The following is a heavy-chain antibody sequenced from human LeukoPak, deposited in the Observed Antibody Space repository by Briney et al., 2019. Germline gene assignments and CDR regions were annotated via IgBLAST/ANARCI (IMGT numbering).Heavy chain of an antibody. CDR3: VRDFRSADY. Sequence: GGSLRLSCAASGFTFSNYCMHWVRHIPGKGLVWVSRICPDGTVTNYADSVKGRFTISRDNAKNMVFLQMNSLRADDTAVYYCVRDFRSADYWGQGILVTVSS. V-gene: IGHV3-74*01. CDR1: GFTFSNYC. CDR2: ICPDGTVT. J-gene: IGHJ4*02.